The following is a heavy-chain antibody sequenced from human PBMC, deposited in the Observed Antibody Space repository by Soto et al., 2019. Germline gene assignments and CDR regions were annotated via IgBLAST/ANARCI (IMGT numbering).Heavy chain of an antibody. V-gene: IGHV4-61*01. D-gene: IGHD1-20*01. Sequence: SETLSLTCTVSGASISSGNYYWTWIRQHPGKGLEWIGYINYSGNTNYNPSLKSRVTISVDTSKNQFSLKVRSVTAADTATYYCAKSRGVTGTTFNWFDSWGPGTQVTVSS. CDR2: INYSGNT. J-gene: IGHJ5*01. CDR1: GASISSGNYY. CDR3: AKSRGVTGTTFNWFDS.